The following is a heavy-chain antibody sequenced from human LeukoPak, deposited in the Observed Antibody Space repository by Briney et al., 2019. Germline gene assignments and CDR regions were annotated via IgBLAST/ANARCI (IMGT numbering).Heavy chain of an antibody. D-gene: IGHD2/OR15-2a*01. Sequence: SETLSLTCTVSGGSISSSSYYWGWIRQPPGKGLEWIGSIYYSGSTYYNPSLKSRVTISVDTSKNQFSLKLSSVTAADTAVYYCAREVLESLDYWGQGTLVTVSS. V-gene: IGHV4-39*07. CDR1: GGSISSSSYY. J-gene: IGHJ4*02. CDR2: IYYSGST. CDR3: AREVLESLDY.